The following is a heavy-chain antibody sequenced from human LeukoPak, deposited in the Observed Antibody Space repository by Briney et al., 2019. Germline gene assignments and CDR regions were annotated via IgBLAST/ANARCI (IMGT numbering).Heavy chain of an antibody. D-gene: IGHD3-10*01. CDR3: TTGPLWFGELRYFDY. V-gene: IGHV3-15*01. CDR2: IKSKTDGGTT. CDR1: GFTFSNAW. J-gene: IGHJ4*02. Sequence: GGSLRLSCAASGFTFSNAWMSWVRQAQGKGLEWVGRIKSKTDGGTTDYAAPVKGRFTISRDDSKNTLYLQMNSLKTEDTAVYYCTTGPLWFGELRYFDYWGQGTLVTVSS.